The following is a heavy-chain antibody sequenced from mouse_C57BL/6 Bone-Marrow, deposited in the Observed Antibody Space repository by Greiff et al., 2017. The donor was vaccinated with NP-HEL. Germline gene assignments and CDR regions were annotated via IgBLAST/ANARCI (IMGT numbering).Heavy chain of an antibody. D-gene: IGHD2-4*01. J-gene: IGHJ4*01. CDR3: ASGYDYVLYVMDY. CDR2: IYPRSGNT. CDR1: GYTFTSYG. V-gene: IGHV1-81*01. Sequence: VQLQQSGAELARPGASVKLSCKASGYTFTSYGISWVKQRTGQGLEWIGEIYPRSGNTYYNEKFKGKATLTADKSSSTAYMELRSLTSEDSAVYFCASGYDYVLYVMDYGGQGTSGTVSS.